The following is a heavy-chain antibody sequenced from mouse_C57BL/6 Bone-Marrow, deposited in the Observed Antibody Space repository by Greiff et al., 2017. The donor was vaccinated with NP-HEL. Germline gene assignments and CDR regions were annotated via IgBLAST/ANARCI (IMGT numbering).Heavy chain of an antibody. CDR1: GYTFTSYW. D-gene: IGHD2-4*01. J-gene: IGHJ1*03. V-gene: IGHV1-64*01. CDR3: ARSESYDYDGGWYFDV. Sequence: QVHVKQPGAELVKPGASVKLSCKASGYTFTSYWMHWVKQRPGQGLEWIGMIHPNSGSTNYNEKFKSKATLTVDKSSSTAYMQLSSLTSEDSAVYYCARSESYDYDGGWYFDVWGTGTTVTVSS. CDR2: IHPNSGST.